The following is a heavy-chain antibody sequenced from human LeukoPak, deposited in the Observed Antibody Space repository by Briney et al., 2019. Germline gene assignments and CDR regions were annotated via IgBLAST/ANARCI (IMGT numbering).Heavy chain of an antibody. CDR1: GFTFSDYY. CDR3: ARGGNYYAFDY. V-gene: IGHV3-11*01. Sequence: PGGSLRLSCAASGFTFSDYYMSWIRQAPGKGLEWVSDISSSGIIISYADSVKGRFTISRDNAKNSLFLQMNSLGAEDTAVYYCARGGNYYAFDYWGQGTLVTVSS. CDR2: ISSSGIII. D-gene: IGHD1-26*01. J-gene: IGHJ4*02.